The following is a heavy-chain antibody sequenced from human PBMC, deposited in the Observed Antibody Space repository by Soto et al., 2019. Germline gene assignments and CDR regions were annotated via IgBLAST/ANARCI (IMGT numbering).Heavy chain of an antibody. Sequence: SETLSLTCSVSGGSISSGDYYWNWIRQPPGKGLEWIGSIYSIGSTYYNPSLKSRVAISVDTSKNQFSLQLTSVTAADSGVYYCRRSSRYGTDVWGQGTTVTVSS. CDR1: GGSISSGDYY. D-gene: IGHD6-13*01. V-gene: IGHV4-39*01. J-gene: IGHJ6*02. CDR3: RRSSRYGTDV. CDR2: IYSIGST.